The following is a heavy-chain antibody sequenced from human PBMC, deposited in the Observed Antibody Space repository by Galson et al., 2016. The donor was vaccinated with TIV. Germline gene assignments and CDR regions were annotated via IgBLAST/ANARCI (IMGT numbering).Heavy chain of an antibody. CDR1: GYSFTNYE. Sequence: SVKVSCKASGYSFTNYEIAWVRQAPGQRLEWMGWISPYNGYTDYAQKLQGRVTMTTDSSTSTAYMELRSLRSDDTAMYYCARDPAYYDTNGWGHWGQGTLVIVSS. J-gene: IGHJ4*02. D-gene: IGHD3-22*01. CDR2: ISPYNGYT. CDR3: ARDPAYYDTNGWGH. V-gene: IGHV1-18*01.